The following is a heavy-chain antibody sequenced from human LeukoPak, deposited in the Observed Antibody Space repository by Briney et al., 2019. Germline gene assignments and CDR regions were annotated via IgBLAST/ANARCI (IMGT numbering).Heavy chain of an antibody. Sequence: PSETLSLTCTVSGASISSSSRADYFFWGWIRQAPGKGLEWIGSIDYSGHTYHNPSLKTRATISVDTPKNQFSLSLRSVTAADTAVYYCARPLYNSWDRFDPWGQGTLITVS. CDR3: ARPLYNSWDRFDP. CDR1: GASISSSSRADYFF. J-gene: IGHJ5*02. D-gene: IGHD3-16*01. CDR2: IDYSGHT. V-gene: IGHV4-39*01.